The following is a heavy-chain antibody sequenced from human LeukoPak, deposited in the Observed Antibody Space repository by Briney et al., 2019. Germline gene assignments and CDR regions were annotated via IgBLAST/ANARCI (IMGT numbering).Heavy chain of an antibody. V-gene: IGHV3-30*18. CDR3: AKDLPLGSIDY. CDR2: ISYDGSNK. Sequence: PGGSLRLSCATSGFTFSSYGMHWVRQAPGKGLEWVAVISYDGSNKYYADSVKGRFTISRDNSKNTLYLQMNSLRAEDTAVYYCAKDLPLGSIDYWGQGTLVTVSS. D-gene: IGHD1-26*01. CDR1: GFTFSSYG. J-gene: IGHJ4*02.